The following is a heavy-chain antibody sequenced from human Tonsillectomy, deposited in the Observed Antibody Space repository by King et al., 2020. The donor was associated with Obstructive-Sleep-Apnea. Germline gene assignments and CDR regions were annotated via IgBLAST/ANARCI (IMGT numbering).Heavy chain of an antibody. CDR1: GGSFSGYY. V-gene: IGHV4-34*01. CDR2: INHSGST. Sequence: VQLQQWGAGLLKPSETLSLTCAVYGGSFSGYYWSWIRQPPGKGLEWIGEINHSGSTNYNPSLKSRVTISVDTSKNQFSLKLSSVTAADTAVYYCARGEYCSGGSCYVYWGQGTLVTVSS. CDR3: ARGEYCSGGSCYVY. J-gene: IGHJ4*02. D-gene: IGHD2-15*01.